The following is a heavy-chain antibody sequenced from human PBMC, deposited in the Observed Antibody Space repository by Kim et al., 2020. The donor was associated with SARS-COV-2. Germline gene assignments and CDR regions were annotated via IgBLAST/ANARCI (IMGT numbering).Heavy chain of an antibody. D-gene: IGHD3-3*01. Sequence: SETLSLTCTVSGGSISSSSYYWGWIRQPPGKGLEWIGSIYYSGSTYYNPSLKSRVTISVDTSKNQFSLKLSSVTAADTAVYYCARHPGDFWSGYYYYYYGMDVWGQGTTVTVSS. CDR2: IYYSGST. J-gene: IGHJ6*02. V-gene: IGHV4-39*01. CDR3: ARHPGDFWSGYYYYYYGMDV. CDR1: GGSISSSSYY.